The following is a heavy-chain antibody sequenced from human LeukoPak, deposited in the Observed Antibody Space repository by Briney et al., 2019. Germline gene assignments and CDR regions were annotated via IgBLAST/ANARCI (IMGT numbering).Heavy chain of an antibody. V-gene: IGHV1-8*02. CDR2: MNPNSGNT. Sequence: ASVKVSCKASGGTFSSYAISWVRQAPGQGLEWMGWMNPNSGNTGYAQKFQGRVTMTRNTSISTAYMELSSLRSEDTAVYYCARVHEYSSSWYGVEYAYYYYGMDVWGQGTTVTVSS. CDR3: ARVHEYSSSWYGVEYAYYYYGMDV. D-gene: IGHD6-13*01. CDR1: GGTFSSYA. J-gene: IGHJ6*02.